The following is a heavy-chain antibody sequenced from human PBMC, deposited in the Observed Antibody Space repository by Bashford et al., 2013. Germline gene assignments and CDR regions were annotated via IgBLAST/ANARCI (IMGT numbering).Heavy chain of an antibody. D-gene: IGHD3-3*01. V-gene: IGHV1-3*01. CDR2: VNAGNGNT. J-gene: IGHJ4*03. CDR1: GFTFSDYA. CDR3: ARGIWSARRGHYYFDS. Sequence: VASVKVSCKASGFTFSDYAIHWFRQAPGQRPEWMGRVNAGNGNTKYSQKFQARVTITRDTSASTSYMDLSSLRSEDTYFLYCARGIWSARRGHYYFDSVGPGTLVHRLL.